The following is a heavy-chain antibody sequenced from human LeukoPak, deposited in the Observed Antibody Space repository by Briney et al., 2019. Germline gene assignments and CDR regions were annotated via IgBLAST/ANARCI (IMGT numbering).Heavy chain of an antibody. J-gene: IGHJ5*02. CDR3: ARSPLAFYDSSGYPRVWFDP. CDR1: GVSVRSYNY. D-gene: IGHD3-22*01. V-gene: IGHV4-4*02. Sequence: SGTLSLTCAVSGVSVRSYNYWSWVRLPPGKSLEWRGEVYHSGSTIYNPSLESRITISMDTSKNQFSLRLTSVTAADTAVYYCARSPLAFYDSSGYPRVWFDPWGQGTLVTVSS. CDR2: VYHSGST.